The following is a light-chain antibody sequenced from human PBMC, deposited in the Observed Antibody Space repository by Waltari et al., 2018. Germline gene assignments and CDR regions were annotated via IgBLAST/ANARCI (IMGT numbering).Light chain of an antibody. CDR3: QQYNSPPWT. V-gene: IGKV1-5*03. Sequence: TQSPSTLSASVGDRVTITCRASQSIGRWLAWYQHKPGTAPKLLIYRTSSLESGVPSRFSGSGSGTDFTLTISSLQPDDFATYYCQQYNSPPWTFGQGTKVEIK. CDR2: RTS. CDR1: QSIGRW. J-gene: IGKJ1*01.